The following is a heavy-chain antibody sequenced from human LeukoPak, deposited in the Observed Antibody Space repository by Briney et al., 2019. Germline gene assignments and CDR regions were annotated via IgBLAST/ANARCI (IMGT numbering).Heavy chain of an antibody. V-gene: IGHV3-23*01. CDR1: GFTFNTYA. Sequence: GGSRRLSCAASGFTFNTYAMSWVRQAPGKALEWVSSVTGSGDTTFYGDSVKGRFTISRDNSKNTLYLQMSSLRAEDTAIYYCAKGVRPHRVVTPYDSWGQGTLVAVSS. CDR3: AKGVRPHRVVTPYDS. J-gene: IGHJ4*02. CDR2: VTGSGDTT. D-gene: IGHD2-21*02.